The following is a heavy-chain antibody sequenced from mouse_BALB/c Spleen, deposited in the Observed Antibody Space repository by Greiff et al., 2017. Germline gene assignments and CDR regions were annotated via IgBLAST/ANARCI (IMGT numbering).Heavy chain of an antibody. CDR2: ISSGGSYT. CDR1: GFTFSSYA. V-gene: IGHV5-9-1*01. D-gene: IGHD1-1*01. Sequence: EVMLVESGGGLVKPGGSLKLSCAASGFTFSSYAMSWVRQTPEKRLEWVATISSGGSYTYYPDSVKGRFTISRDNAKNTLYLQMSSLRSEDTAMYYCARRGTVVADWYFDVWGAGTTVTVSS. CDR3: ARRGTVVADWYFDV. J-gene: IGHJ1*01.